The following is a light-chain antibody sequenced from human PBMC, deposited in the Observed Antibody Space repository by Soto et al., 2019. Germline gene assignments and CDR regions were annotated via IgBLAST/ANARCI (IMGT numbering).Light chain of an antibody. CDR1: QPIGTS. CDR3: QQGYTTLWT. V-gene: IGKV1-39*01. Sequence: DIQMTQSPASLSSSVGDTVTVTCQASQPIGTSLHWYQQKPGKAPKVLISAASRLQSGVPSRFSGSGSGTHFALTISNLQPEDFATYYCQQGYTTLWTFGQGTKVDI. CDR2: AAS. J-gene: IGKJ1*01.